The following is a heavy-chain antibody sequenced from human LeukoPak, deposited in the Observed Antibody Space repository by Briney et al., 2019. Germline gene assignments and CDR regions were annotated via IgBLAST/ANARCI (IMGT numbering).Heavy chain of an antibody. CDR1: GYSISSGHY. V-gene: IGHV4-38-2*02. CDR3: ARVADDSSGYPYGEFDY. Sequence: SETLSLTCTVSGYSISSGHYWGWIRQPPGKGLEWIGSIYHSGSTYYNPSLKSRVTISVDTSKNQFSLKLSSVTAADTAVYYCARVADDSSGYPYGEFDYWGQGTLVTVSS. D-gene: IGHD3-22*01. CDR2: IYHSGST. J-gene: IGHJ4*02.